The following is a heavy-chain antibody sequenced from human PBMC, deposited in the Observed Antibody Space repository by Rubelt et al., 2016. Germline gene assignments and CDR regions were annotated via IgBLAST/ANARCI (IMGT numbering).Heavy chain of an antibody. CDR1: GGSISSHNW. D-gene: IGHD5-12*01. J-gene: IGHJ4*02. CDR3: ASKLYDYPYYFDC. CDR2: IYHSGST. V-gene: IGHV4-4*02. Sequence: QVQLQESGPGLVKPSGTLSLTCAVSGGSISSHNWWSWVRQPPGKGLEWIGEIYHSGSTNYIPSIKSRVTISVDKSKNQCALRLSSGTAADTAGYYCASKLYDYPYYFDCWGQGTLVTVSS.